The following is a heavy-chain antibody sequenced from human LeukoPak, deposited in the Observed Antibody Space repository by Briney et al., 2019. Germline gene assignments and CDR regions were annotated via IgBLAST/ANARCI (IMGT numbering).Heavy chain of an antibody. J-gene: IGHJ5*02. D-gene: IGHD2-15*01. CDR2: IYYSGST. Sequence: SETLSLTCTVSGGSISSSSYYWGWIRQPPGKGLEWIGSIYYSGSTYYNPSLKSRVTISVDTPKNQFSLKLSSVTAADTAVYYCASPQAYCSGGSCHNWFDPWGQGTLVTVSS. V-gene: IGHV4-39*01. CDR3: ASPQAYCSGGSCHNWFDP. CDR1: GGSISSSSYY.